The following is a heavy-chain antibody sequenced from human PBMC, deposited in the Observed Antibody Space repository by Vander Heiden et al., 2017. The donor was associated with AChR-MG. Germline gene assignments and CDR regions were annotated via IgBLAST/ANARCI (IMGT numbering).Heavy chain of an antibody. J-gene: IGHJ4*02. CDR3: ARITGTTDY. CDR1: GFSLSTSGVG. D-gene: IGHD1-7*01. CDR2: IYWEEEK. Sequence: QITLKESGPTLVTPTQTLTLTCPFSGFSLSTSGVGVGWIRQPPGKALEWLALIYWEEEKRYSPSLKSRLTITKDTSKNQVVLTTTNMDTVDTATYDCARITGTTDYWGQGTLVTVSS. V-gene: IGHV2-5*02.